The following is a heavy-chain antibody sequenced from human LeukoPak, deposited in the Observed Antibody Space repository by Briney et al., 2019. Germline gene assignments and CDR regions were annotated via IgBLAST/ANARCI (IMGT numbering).Heavy chain of an antibody. CDR2: INHSGST. Sequence: PSETLSLTCAVYGGSFNDYYLSWIRQPPGKGLEWIGEINHSGSTNYNPSLKSRVTISIDTSKNQFSLKLGSVTAADTAVYYCARQSDHYDYVWGSYRHPSFGYWGQGTLFTVSS. V-gene: IGHV4-34*01. CDR1: GGSFNDYY. J-gene: IGHJ4*02. CDR3: ARQSDHYDYVWGSYRHPSFGY. D-gene: IGHD3-16*02.